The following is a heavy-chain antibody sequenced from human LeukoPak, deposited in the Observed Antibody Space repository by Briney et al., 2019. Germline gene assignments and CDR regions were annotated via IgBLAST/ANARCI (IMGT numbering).Heavy chain of an antibody. CDR3: ARDSRQQLTPGVFDY. J-gene: IGHJ4*02. CDR2: IYYSGST. Sequence: PSETLSLTCTVSGGSISSYYWSWIRQPPGKGLEWIGYIYYSGSTNYNPSLKSRVTMSVDTSKNQFSLKLSSVTAADTAVYYCARDSRQQLTPGVFDYWGQGTLVTVSS. V-gene: IGHV4-59*12. CDR1: GGSISSYY. D-gene: IGHD6-13*01.